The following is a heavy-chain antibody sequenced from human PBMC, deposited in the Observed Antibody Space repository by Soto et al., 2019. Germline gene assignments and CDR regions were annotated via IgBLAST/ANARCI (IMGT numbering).Heavy chain of an antibody. V-gene: IGHV1-46*01. Sequence: ASVKVSCKASGYTFTSYYMHWVRQAPGQGLEWMGIINPSGGSTSYAQKFQGRVTMTRDTSTNTVYMELSSLRSEDTAVYYCARVRAKNWNYGYAFDIWGQGTMVTVSS. CDR1: GYTFTSYY. D-gene: IGHD1-7*01. CDR2: INPSGGST. J-gene: IGHJ3*02. CDR3: ARVRAKNWNYGYAFDI.